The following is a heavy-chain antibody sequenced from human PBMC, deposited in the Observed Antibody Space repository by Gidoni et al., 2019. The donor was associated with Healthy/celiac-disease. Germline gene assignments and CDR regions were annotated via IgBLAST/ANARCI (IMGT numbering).Heavy chain of an antibody. CDR2: ISGSGSST. CDR1: VFTFTSSA. CDR3: AKASSGGSFTYYFDY. J-gene: IGHJ4*02. V-gene: IGHV3-23*04. Sequence: EVQLVESGGVLVQPGGSLRLFFADSVFTFTSSAMSWVRQAPGKGLEWVSAISGSGSSTDYADSVKGRLTISRDNYKNTLYLQMNSLRAEDTAVYYCAKASSGGSFTYYFDYWGQGTMVTVS. D-gene: IGHD2-15*01.